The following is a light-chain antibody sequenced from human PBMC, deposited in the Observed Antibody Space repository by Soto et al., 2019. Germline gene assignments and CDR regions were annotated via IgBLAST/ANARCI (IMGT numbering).Light chain of an antibody. CDR1: KSDVGSYNL. V-gene: IGLV2-23*02. Sequence: SVLTHAASVSGSPGQSITISFPGTKSDVGSYNLVSWCQQHPGKAPKVIIYEVSERPSGVSDRFSGSKSGNTASLMISGLQAEDEADYYCCSYAGSSTQSYVFGSGTKVTVL. CDR3: CSYAGSSTQSYV. CDR2: EVS. J-gene: IGLJ1*01.